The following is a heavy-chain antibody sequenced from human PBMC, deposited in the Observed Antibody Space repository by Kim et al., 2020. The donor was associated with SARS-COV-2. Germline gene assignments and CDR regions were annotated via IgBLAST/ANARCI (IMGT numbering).Heavy chain of an antibody. J-gene: IGHJ6*02. Sequence: GGSLRLSCAASGFTFSGSAMHWVRQASGKGLEWVGRIRSKANSYATAYAASVKGRFTISRDDSKNTAYMQMNSLKTEDTAVYYCTRPGDVTVVPAATYYYYGMDVWGQGTTVTVSS. D-gene: IGHD2-2*01. V-gene: IGHV3-73*01. CDR3: TRPGDVTVVPAATYYYYGMDV. CDR2: IRSKANSYAT. CDR1: GFTFSGSA.